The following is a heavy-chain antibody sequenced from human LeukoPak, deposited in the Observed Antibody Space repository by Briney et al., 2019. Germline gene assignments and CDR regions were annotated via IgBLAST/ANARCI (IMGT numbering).Heavy chain of an antibody. CDR1: GGSISSYC. CDR2: IYYSGST. V-gene: IGHV4-59*01. D-gene: IGHD3-10*01. Sequence: PSGTLSLTCTVSGGSISSYCWSWIRQPPGKGLEWIGYIYYSGSTNYNPSLKSRVTISVDTSKNQFSLKLSSVTAADTAVYYCARTYYYGSGSYYDYWGQGTLVTVSS. J-gene: IGHJ4*02. CDR3: ARTYYYGSGSYYDY.